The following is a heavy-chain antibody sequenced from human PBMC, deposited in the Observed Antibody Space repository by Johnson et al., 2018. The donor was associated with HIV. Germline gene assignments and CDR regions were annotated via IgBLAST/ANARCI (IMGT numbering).Heavy chain of an antibody. V-gene: IGHV3-13*01. J-gene: IGHJ3*02. D-gene: IGHD3-22*01. Sequence: VHLVESGGGLVQPGGSLRLSCAASGFTFSSYDMHWVRQATGKVLEWVSAIGTAGDTYYPGSVKGRFTISRENAKNSLYLQMNSLRAEDTAVYYCARDDTMMHGFDIWGQGTMVTVSS. CDR2: IGTAGDT. CDR3: ARDDTMMHGFDI. CDR1: GFTFSSYD.